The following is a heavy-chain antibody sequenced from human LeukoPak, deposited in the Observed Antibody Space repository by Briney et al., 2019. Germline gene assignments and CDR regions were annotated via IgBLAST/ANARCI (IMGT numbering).Heavy chain of an antibody. D-gene: IGHD3-16*01. CDR2: ISGSGGST. V-gene: IGHV3-23*01. J-gene: IGHJ4*02. CDR1: GFTFSSYG. CDR3: AKDVWGELNDLCFDY. Sequence: HSGGSLRLSCAASGFTFSSYGMSWVRQAPGKGLEWVSAISGSGGSTYYADSVKGRFTISRDNSKNTLYLQMNSLRAEDTAVYYCAKDVWGELNDLCFDYWGQGTLVTVSS.